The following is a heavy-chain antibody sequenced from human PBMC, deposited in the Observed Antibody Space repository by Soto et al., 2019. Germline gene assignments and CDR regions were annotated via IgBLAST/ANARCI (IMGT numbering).Heavy chain of an antibody. V-gene: IGHV5-51*01. Sequence: GESLKISCKGSGYSFTSYWIGWVRQMPGKGLEWMGIIYPGDSDTRYSPSFQGQVTISADKSISTAYLQWSSLKASDTAMYYCARQYYDFWSGYYYGMDVWGQGTTVTVSS. J-gene: IGHJ6*02. CDR1: GYSFTSYW. CDR3: ARQYYDFWSGYYYGMDV. CDR2: IYPGDSDT. D-gene: IGHD3-3*01.